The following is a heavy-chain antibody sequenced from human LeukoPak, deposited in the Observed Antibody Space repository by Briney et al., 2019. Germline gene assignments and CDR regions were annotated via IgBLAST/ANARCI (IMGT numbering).Heavy chain of an antibody. CDR1: GFTFSNYN. Sequence: GGSLRLSCAASGFTFSNYNMNWVRQAPGKGLEWLSSISTTGSYIYYADSVKGRFTISRDNAKNSLYLQMNSLRAEDTAVYYCARAPSSRSFDYWGQGTLVTVSS. CDR2: ISTTGSYI. D-gene: IGHD1-14*01. CDR3: ARAPSSRSFDY. V-gene: IGHV3-21*01. J-gene: IGHJ4*02.